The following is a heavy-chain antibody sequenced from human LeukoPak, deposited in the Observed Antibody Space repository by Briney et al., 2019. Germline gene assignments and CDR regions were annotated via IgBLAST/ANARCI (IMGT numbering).Heavy chain of an antibody. J-gene: IGHJ4*02. CDR2: INPNSGGI. Sequence: VSVKVSCKASGYTFTGYYIHWVRQAPGQGLEWMGWINPNSGGIQYAQKFQGRVTMTRDTSTSTAYMELSRLRSDDTAIYYCARVAGYDPEEYFDYWGQGSLVIVSS. CDR1: GYTFTGYY. V-gene: IGHV1-2*02. D-gene: IGHD5-12*01. CDR3: ARVAGYDPEEYFDY.